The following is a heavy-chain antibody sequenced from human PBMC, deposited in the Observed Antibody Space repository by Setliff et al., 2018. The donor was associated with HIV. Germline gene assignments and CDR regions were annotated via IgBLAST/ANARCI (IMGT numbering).Heavy chain of an antibody. J-gene: IGHJ3*02. D-gene: IGHD6-13*01. CDR2: INPKNGGT. Sequence: ASVKVSCKASGYSFTDYYIHWVRQAPGQGLEWMGRINPKNGGTNYVQRFRDRVTMTRDTSISTAYMDLRSLRSDDTAVYYCTKDGLAAGARAFDIWGQGTMVTVSS. CDR3: TKDGLAAGARAFDI. CDR1: GYSFTDYY. V-gene: IGHV1-2*06.